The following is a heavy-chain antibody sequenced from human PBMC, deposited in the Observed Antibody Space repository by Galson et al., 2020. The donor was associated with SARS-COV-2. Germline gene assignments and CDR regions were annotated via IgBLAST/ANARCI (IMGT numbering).Heavy chain of an antibody. CDR3: ARKEVVTPYDAFDI. D-gene: IGHD2-21*02. CDR1: GGSISSSNW. CDR2: IYHSGST. Sequence: SETLSLTCAVSGGSISSSNWWSWVRQPPGKGLEWIGEIYHSGSTNYNPSLKSRVTISVDKSKNQFSLKLSSVTAADTAVYYCARKEVVTPYDAFDIWGQGTMVTVSS. V-gene: IGHV4-4*02. J-gene: IGHJ3*02.